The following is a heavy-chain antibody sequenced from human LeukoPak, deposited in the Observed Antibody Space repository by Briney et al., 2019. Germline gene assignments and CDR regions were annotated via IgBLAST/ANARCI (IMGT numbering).Heavy chain of an antibody. D-gene: IGHD3-22*01. CDR1: GGSISSSSYY. CDR2: IYYSGST. V-gene: IGHV4-39*07. Sequence: TSETLSLTCTVSGGSISSSSYYWGWIRQPPGKGLEWIGSIYYSGSTNYNPSLKSRVTISVDTSKNQFSLKLSSVTAADTAVYYCASLYDSSGYAPFQHWGQGTLVTVSS. CDR3: ASLYDSSGYAPFQH. J-gene: IGHJ1*01.